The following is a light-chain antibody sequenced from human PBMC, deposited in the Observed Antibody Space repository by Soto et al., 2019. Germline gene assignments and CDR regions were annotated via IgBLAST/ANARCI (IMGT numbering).Light chain of an antibody. Sequence: EVVLTQSPDTLSLSPGERATLSCRTSHSVDISVAWYQQKPGQAPRLLIYDSYNRVTGIPTRFTGSGSGTDFTLTISSLEPEDSAVYYCQQRKYWPPLAFGGGTKVEIK. CDR2: DSY. CDR1: HSVDIS. V-gene: IGKV3-11*01. CDR3: QQRKYWPPLA. J-gene: IGKJ4*01.